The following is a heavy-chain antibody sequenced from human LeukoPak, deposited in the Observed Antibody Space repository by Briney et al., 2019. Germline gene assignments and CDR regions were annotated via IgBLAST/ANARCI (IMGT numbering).Heavy chain of an antibody. CDR1: GFTFSSYA. Sequence: GGSLRLSCAASGFTFSSYAMSWVRQAPGKGLEWVSAISGSGGSTYYADSVKGRFTISRDNSKNTLYLQMNSLRAEDTAVYYCAKDSGYGDVRYFDLWGRGTLVTVSP. J-gene: IGHJ2*01. CDR2: ISGSGGST. D-gene: IGHD4-17*01. CDR3: AKDSGYGDVRYFDL. V-gene: IGHV3-23*01.